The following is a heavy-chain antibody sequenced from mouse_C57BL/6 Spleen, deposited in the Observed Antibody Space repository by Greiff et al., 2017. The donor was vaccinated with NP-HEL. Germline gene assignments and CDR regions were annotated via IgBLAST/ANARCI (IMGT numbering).Heavy chain of an antibody. V-gene: IGHV1-74*01. CDR2: IHPSDSDT. J-gene: IGHJ3*01. Sequence: QVQLQQPGAELVKPGASVKVSCKASGYTFTSYWMHWVKQRPGQGLEWIGRIHPSDSDTNYNQKFKGKATLTVDKSSSTAYMQLSSLISEDSAVYYCAIEEIGSPAWFAYWGQGTLVTVSA. CDR3: AIEEIGSPAWFAY. D-gene: IGHD2-2*01. CDR1: GYTFTSYW.